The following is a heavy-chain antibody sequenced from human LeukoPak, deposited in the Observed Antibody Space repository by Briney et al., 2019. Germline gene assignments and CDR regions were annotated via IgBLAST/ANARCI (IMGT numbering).Heavy chain of an antibody. J-gene: IGHJ4*02. V-gene: IGHV3-48*03. Sequence: QPGGSLTLSCTASGFTFTAYEMNWVRQAPGKGLEWVSHISSSGTTIYYADSVKGRFTISRDNAGNSLYLQRNSLTAEDTPIYYCTRKKPRHGGPGGYWGQGTLVTVSS. CDR2: ISSSGTTI. D-gene: IGHD3-16*01. CDR1: GFTFTAYE. CDR3: TRKKPRHGGPGGY.